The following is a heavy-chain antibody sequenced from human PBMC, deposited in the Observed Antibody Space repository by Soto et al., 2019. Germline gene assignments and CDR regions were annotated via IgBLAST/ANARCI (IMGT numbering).Heavy chain of an antibody. CDR3: ARELGATIFGVVTPGDAFDI. CDR2: IYYSGST. Sequence: QLQLQESGPGLVKPSETLSLTCTVSGGSISSSSYYWGWIRQPPGKGLEWIGSIYYSGSTYYNPSPKSRVTIPVDTSKNQFSLKLSSVTAADTAVYYCARELGATIFGVVTPGDAFDIWGQGTMVTVSS. D-gene: IGHD3-3*01. CDR1: GGSISSSSYY. J-gene: IGHJ3*02. V-gene: IGHV4-39*01.